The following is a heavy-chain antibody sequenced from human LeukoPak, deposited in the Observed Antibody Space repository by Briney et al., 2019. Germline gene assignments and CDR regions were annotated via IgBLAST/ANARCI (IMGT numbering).Heavy chain of an antibody. CDR1: GGSISDYN. CDR3: AKGGIAAADLAYFDY. CDR2: ISPSVST. Sequence: KPSETLSLTCTVSGGSISDYNWSWIRQPAGKGLEWIGRISPSVSTNYNPSLKSRVTTSVDTSRNQFSLNLTSVTAADTAVYYCAKGGIAAADLAYFDYWGQGTLVTVSS. D-gene: IGHD6-13*01. J-gene: IGHJ4*02. V-gene: IGHV4-4*07.